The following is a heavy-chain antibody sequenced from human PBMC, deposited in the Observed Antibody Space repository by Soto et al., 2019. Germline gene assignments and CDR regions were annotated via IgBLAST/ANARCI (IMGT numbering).Heavy chain of an antibody. CDR3: VVITDYYYGMDV. J-gene: IGHJ6*02. CDR1: GFTFSNAW. Sequence: PVGSLRLSCAASGFTFSNAWMSWVRQAPGKGLEWVGRIKSKTDGGTTDYAAPVKGRFTISRDDSKNTLYLQMNSLKTEDTAVYYCVVITDYYYGMDVWGQGTTVTVSS. D-gene: IGHD3-22*01. V-gene: IGHV3-15*01. CDR2: IKSKTDGGTT.